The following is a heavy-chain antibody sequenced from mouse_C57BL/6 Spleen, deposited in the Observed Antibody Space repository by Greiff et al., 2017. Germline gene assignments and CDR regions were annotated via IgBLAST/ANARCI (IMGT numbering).Heavy chain of an antibody. CDR1: GFTFTDYY. J-gene: IGHJ1*03. CDR3: ARWGGSSWYFDV. V-gene: IGHV7-3*01. CDR2: IRNKANGYTT. Sequence: EVKLMESGGGLVQPGGSLSLSCAASGFTFTDYYMSWVRQPPGKALEWLGFIRNKANGYTTEYSASVKGRFTISRDNSQSILYLQMNALRAEDSATYYCARWGGSSWYFDVWGTGTTVTVSS. D-gene: IGHD1-1*01.